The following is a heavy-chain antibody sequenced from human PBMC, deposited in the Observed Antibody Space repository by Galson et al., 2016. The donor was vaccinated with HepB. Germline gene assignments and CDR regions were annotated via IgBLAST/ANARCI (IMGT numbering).Heavy chain of an antibody. J-gene: IGHJ2*01. V-gene: IGHV3-21*01. CDR2: ISSSSSYI. D-gene: IGHD1-26*01. CDR1: GFTFSSYS. CDR3: ARDLRWEDRSCPSDPWYFDL. Sequence: LRLSCAASGFTFSSYSMNWVRQAPGKGLEWVSSISSSSSYIYYADSVKGRFTISRDNAKNSLYLQMNSLRAEDTAVYYCARDLRWEDRSCPSDPWYFDLWGRGTLVTVSS.